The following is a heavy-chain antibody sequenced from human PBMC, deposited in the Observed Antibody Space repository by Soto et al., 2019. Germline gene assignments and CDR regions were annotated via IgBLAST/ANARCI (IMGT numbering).Heavy chain of an antibody. CDR2: IFPSDSDT. D-gene: IGHD3-10*01. V-gene: IGHV5-51*01. CDR1: GYSFTTSW. Sequence: GESLKISCKASGYSFTTSWIGWVRQMPGKGLEWMGIIFPSDSDTRYSPSFQGQVTISVDKSISTAYLQWSSLKASDSAMYYCAKRPGSWFDPWGQGTLVTVSS. J-gene: IGHJ5*02. CDR3: AKRPGSWFDP.